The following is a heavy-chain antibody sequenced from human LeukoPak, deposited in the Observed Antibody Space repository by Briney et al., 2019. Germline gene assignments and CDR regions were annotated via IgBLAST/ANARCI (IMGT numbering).Heavy chain of an antibody. D-gene: IGHD2-2*01. CDR1: GFPFSDFY. V-gene: IGHV3-11*04. CDR3: GSDPRSYISARYADDVPRFGP. Sequence: GGSLRLSCTASGFPFSDFYMAWIRQSPGKGLECISYISSGGTSTSYAESVRGRFTISRDNAENVLYLQMNSLRDDDTAVYYCGSDPRSYISARYADDVPRFGPWAQGPLLLLPS. J-gene: IGHJ5*02. CDR2: ISSGGTST.